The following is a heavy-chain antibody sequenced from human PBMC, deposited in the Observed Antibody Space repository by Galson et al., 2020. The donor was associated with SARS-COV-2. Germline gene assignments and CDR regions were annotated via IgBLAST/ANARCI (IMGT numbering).Heavy chain of an antibody. Sequence: GGSLRLSCAASGFTFSSYGMHWVRQAPGKGLEWVAVIWYDGSNKYYADSVKGRFTISRDNSKNTLYLQMNSLRAEDTAVYYCASQLVPYYYGMDVWGQGTTVTVSS. CDR2: IWYDGSNK. V-gene: IGHV3-33*01. J-gene: IGHJ6*02. CDR1: GFTFSSYG. CDR3: ASQLVPYYYGMDV. D-gene: IGHD1-1*01.